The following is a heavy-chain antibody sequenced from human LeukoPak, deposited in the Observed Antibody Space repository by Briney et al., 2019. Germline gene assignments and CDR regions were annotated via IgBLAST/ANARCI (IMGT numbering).Heavy chain of an antibody. Sequence: PSETLSLTCTVSGYSISSGYFWGWIRRSPVKGLEWIGSIYPSGSTYYNPSLKSRVTISVDTSKNQFSMKLSSVTAADTAVYYCASAYSSSWCFNWFDPWGQGTLVTVSS. D-gene: IGHD6-13*01. CDR1: GYSISSGYF. CDR3: ASAYSSSWCFNWFDP. CDR2: IYPSGST. V-gene: IGHV4-38-2*02. J-gene: IGHJ5*02.